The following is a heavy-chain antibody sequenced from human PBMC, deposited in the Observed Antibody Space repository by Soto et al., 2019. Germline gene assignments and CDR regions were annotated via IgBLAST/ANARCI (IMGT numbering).Heavy chain of an antibody. D-gene: IGHD5-18*01. J-gene: IGHJ6*02. Sequence: GESLKISCKGSGYSFTSYWISWVRQMPGKGLEWMGRIDPSDSYTNYSPSFQGHVTISADKSISTAYLQWSSLKASDTAMYYCARHVYSYGEYYYYYYGVDVWGQGTTVTVSS. CDR2: IDPSDSYT. V-gene: IGHV5-10-1*01. CDR3: ARHVYSYGEYYYYYYGVDV. CDR1: GYSFTSYW.